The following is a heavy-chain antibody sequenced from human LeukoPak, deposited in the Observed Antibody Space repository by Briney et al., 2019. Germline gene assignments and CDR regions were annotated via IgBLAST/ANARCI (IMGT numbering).Heavy chain of an antibody. CDR1: GGSISSYY. CDR3: ARHIGEGYSNYVGYNWFDP. J-gene: IGHJ5*02. CDR2: IYTSGST. Sequence: SETLSLTCTVSGGSISSYYWSWIRQPPGKGLEWIGYIYTSGSTNYNPSLKSRVTISVDTSKNQSSLKLSSVTAADTAVYYCARHIGEGYSNYVGYNWFDPWGQGTLVTVSS. V-gene: IGHV4-4*09. D-gene: IGHD4-11*01.